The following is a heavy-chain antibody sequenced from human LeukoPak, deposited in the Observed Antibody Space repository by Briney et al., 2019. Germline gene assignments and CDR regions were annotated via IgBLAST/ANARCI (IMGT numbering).Heavy chain of an antibody. Sequence: GGSLRLSCAASGFTFDDYAMHWVRQAPGKGLESVSGISNNGGDTYYADSVKGRFTISRDNSENTLYLQMSSLRPEDTAVYYCMNPNHYGSGRWGQGTLVTVSS. D-gene: IGHD3-10*01. CDR3: MNPNHYGSGR. CDR2: ISNNGGDT. CDR1: GFTFDDYA. V-gene: IGHV3-64D*06. J-gene: IGHJ4*02.